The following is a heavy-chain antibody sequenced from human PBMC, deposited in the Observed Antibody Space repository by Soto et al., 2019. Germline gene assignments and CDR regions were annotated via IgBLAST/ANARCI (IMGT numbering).Heavy chain of an antibody. V-gene: IGHV1-46*01. D-gene: IGHD2-2*01. CDR1: GYTFTSYY. Sequence: VKVSCKASGYTFTSYYMHWVRQAPGQGLEWMGIINPSGGSTSYAQKFQGRVTMTRDTSTSTVYMELSSLRSEDTAVYYCAREAAMPDYYYYGMDVWGQGTTVTVSS. J-gene: IGHJ6*02. CDR2: INPSGGST. CDR3: AREAAMPDYYYYGMDV.